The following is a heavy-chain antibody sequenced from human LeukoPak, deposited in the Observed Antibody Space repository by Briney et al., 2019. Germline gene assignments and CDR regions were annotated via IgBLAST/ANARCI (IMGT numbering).Heavy chain of an antibody. V-gene: IGHV3-23*01. Sequence: GGSLRLSCAASGFTLSSYAMSWVRQGPGKGPEWVFAISVSGNTYHADSVKGRFTISRDSSKNTLYLQMNSLRAGDAAVYCCAKAPVTTCSGAYCYPFDYWSQGTLVTVSS. CDR1: GFTLSSYA. CDR2: ISVSGNT. J-gene: IGHJ4*02. CDR3: AKAPVTTCSGAYCYPFDY. D-gene: IGHD2-15*01.